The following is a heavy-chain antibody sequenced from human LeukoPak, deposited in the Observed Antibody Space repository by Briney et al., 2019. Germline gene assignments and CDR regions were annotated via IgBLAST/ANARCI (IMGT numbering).Heavy chain of an antibody. CDR1: GFTFNSYW. CDR2: IKEDGTEK. CDR3: ARGFSGEFDY. D-gene: IGHD3-10*01. J-gene: IGHJ4*02. Sequence: GGSLRLSCAASGFTFNSYWMNWVRQAPGKGLEWVASIKEDGTEKYYVDSVKGQLTISRDNAKNSLYLQMNSLRAEDTALYYCARGFSGEFDYWGQGTLVTVSS. V-gene: IGHV3-7*01.